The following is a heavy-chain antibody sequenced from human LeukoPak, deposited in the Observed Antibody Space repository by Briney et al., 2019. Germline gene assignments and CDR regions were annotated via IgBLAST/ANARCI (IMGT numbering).Heavy chain of an antibody. CDR2: IIPIFGTA. V-gene: IGHV1-69*13. CDR3: ARGAGPPENIVVVPAAIGTLGY. D-gene: IGHD2-2*02. CDR1: GGTFSSYA. J-gene: IGHJ4*02. Sequence: ASVKVSCKASGGTFSSYAISWVRQAPGQGLEWMGGIIPIFGTANYAQKFQGRVTITADESTSTAYMELSSLRSEDTAVYYCARGAGPPENIVVVPAAIGTLGYWGQGTLATVSS.